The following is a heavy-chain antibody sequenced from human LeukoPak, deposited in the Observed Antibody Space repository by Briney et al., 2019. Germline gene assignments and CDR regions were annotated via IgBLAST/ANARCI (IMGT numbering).Heavy chain of an antibody. V-gene: IGHV3-48*03. CDR1: GFTFSSYE. Sequence: GGSLRLSCAASGFTFSSYEMNWVRQAPGKGLEWISYISTTGSTILYADSVKGRFTISRDNAKNSLYLEMHSLRAEYTAIYYCARFDILLTSAAKGGVYNWFDRWGQGTLVTVSS. CDR2: ISTTGSTI. D-gene: IGHD2-2*01. J-gene: IGHJ5*02. CDR3: ARFDILLTSAAKGGVYNWFDR.